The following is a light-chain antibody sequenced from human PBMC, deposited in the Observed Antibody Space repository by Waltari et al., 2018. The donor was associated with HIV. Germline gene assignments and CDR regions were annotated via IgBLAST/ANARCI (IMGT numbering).Light chain of an antibody. Sequence: SYEVTQPPSVSVSPGQTASITCSGHKLGNKYTAWYQQKPGQSPVLVIYEDNKRRSGTPERFSGANSVDTATLTISGTQAMDEADYYCQAWDSSTVVFGGGTRLTVL. J-gene: IGLJ2*01. CDR2: EDN. CDR3: QAWDSSTVV. CDR1: KLGNKY. V-gene: IGLV3-1*01.